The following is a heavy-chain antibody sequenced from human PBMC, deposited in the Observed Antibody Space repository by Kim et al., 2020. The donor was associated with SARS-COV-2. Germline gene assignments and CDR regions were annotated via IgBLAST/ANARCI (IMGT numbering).Heavy chain of an antibody. J-gene: IGHJ6*03. Sequence: GGSLRLSCAASGFTFSSYDMHWVRQATGKGLEWVSAIGTAGDTYYPGSVKGRFTISRENAKNSLYLQMNSLRAGDTAVYYCARASRYYGSGSYPPYNYMDVWGKGTTVTVSS. CDR2: IGTAGDT. CDR3: ARASRYYGSGSYPPYNYMDV. V-gene: IGHV3-13*01. D-gene: IGHD3-10*01. CDR1: GFTFSSYD.